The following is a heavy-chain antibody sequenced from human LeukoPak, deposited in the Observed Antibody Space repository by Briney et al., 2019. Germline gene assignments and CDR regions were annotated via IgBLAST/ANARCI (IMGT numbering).Heavy chain of an antibody. J-gene: IGHJ4*02. Sequence: GGSLRLSCAASGFNVRNNWMSWVRLAPGKGLEYVANINQDESQKYYVDSVKGRFTISKDNAKNSLNLQMNSLRAEDTGVYYCARDNYDFRGQGTLVTVPS. CDR1: GFNVRNNW. D-gene: IGHD3-3*01. V-gene: IGHV3-7*01. CDR3: ARDNYDF. CDR2: INQDESQK.